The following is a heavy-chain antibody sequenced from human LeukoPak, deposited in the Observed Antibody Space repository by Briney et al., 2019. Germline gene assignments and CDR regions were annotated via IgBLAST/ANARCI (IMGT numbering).Heavy chain of an antibody. Sequence: TSETLSLTCAVSGYSISSGYYWGWIRPSPGKGLEWIGSIYHSGSTYYNPSLKSRVTISVDTSKNQFSLKLRSVTAADTAVYYCARDPIAGVDYWGQGTLVTVSS. CDR2: IYHSGST. CDR3: ARDPIAGVDY. CDR1: GYSISSGYY. D-gene: IGHD2-15*01. V-gene: IGHV4-38-2*02. J-gene: IGHJ4*02.